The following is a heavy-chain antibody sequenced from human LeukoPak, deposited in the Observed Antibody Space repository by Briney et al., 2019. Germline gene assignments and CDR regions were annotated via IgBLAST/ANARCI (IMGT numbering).Heavy chain of an antibody. CDR2: ISSSSSYI. Sequence: PGGSLRLSCAASGFTFSSYSMNWVRQAPGKGLEWVSSISSSSSYIYYADSVKGRLTISRDNAKNSLYLQMNSLRAEDTAVYYCARDLDTVTTAFDIWGQGTMVTVSS. CDR3: ARDLDTVTTAFDI. J-gene: IGHJ3*02. V-gene: IGHV3-21*01. CDR1: GFTFSSYS. D-gene: IGHD4-17*01.